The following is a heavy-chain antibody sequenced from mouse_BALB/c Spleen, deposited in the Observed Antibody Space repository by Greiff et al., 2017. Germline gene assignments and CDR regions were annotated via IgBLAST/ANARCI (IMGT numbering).Heavy chain of an antibody. CDR2: ISSGGSYT. J-gene: IGHJ1*01. CDR1: GFTFSSYA. D-gene: IGHD2-10*02. V-gene: IGHV5-9-3*01. Sequence: VQLKESGGGLVKPGGSLKLSCAASGFTFSSYAMSWVRQTPEKRLEWVATISSGGSYTYYPDSVKGRFTISRDNAKNTLYLQMSSLRSEDTAMYYCARQGGAYGNWYFDVWGAGTTVTVSS. CDR3: ARQGGAYGNWYFDV.